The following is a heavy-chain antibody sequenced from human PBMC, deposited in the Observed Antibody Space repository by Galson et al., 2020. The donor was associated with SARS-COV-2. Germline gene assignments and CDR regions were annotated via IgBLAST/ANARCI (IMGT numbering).Heavy chain of an antibody. Sequence: IGKIGESLKISCTASGFTFSNYTMNWVRQAPGKGLEWVSSISSDSSSKYYADSVKGRFTISRDNAKNSLSLQMNSLRADDTAVYYCAREGGGSDYWGQGTLVTVSP. CDR2: ISSDSSSK. V-gene: IGHV3-21*03. J-gene: IGHJ4*02. CDR3: AREGGGSDY. D-gene: IGHD1-26*01. CDR1: GFTFSNYT.